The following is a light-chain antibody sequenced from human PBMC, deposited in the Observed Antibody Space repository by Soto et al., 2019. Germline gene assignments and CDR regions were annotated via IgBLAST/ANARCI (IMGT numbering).Light chain of an antibody. Sequence: QSVLTQPASVSGSPGQSITISCTGTSSDVGAYNFVSWYQQFPGKAPKLMIYEVSNRPSGVTDRFSGSKSGNTASLIISGLQGEDEAAYYCRSQTGIATILFGGRTQLTVL. CDR1: SSDVGAYNF. V-gene: IGLV2-14*01. CDR3: RSQTGIATIL. CDR2: EVS. J-gene: IGLJ2*01.